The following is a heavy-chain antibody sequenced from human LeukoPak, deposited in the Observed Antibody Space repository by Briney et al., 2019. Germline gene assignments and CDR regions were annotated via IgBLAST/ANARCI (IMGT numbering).Heavy chain of an antibody. V-gene: IGHV3-23*01. D-gene: IGHD3-16*02. CDR2: ISASGDVT. CDR1: GFSFSAYP. Sequence: GSLRLSCAASGFSFSAYPMGWVRQAPGKGLQWLSGISASGDVTFHADRVKGRFAISRDNSKNTLYLQMNSLRAEDTAVYYCAKDFNMITFGGVIAQYYFDYWGQGTLVTVSS. J-gene: IGHJ4*02. CDR3: AKDFNMITFGGVIAQYYFDY.